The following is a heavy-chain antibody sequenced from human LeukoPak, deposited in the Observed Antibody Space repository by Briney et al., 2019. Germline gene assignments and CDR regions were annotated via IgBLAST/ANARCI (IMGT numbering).Heavy chain of an antibody. D-gene: IGHD6-13*01. Sequence: GGSLRLSCAASGFSFSSYDMDWVRPAPGKGLEWVSVISTNSKVTYYADSVKGRFTISRDNSKNTLYLQMNSLRAEDTALYYCARQISAAGTDYWGQGTLVTVSS. V-gene: IGHV3-23*01. CDR3: ARQISAAGTDY. CDR1: GFSFSSYD. CDR2: ISTNSKVT. J-gene: IGHJ4*02.